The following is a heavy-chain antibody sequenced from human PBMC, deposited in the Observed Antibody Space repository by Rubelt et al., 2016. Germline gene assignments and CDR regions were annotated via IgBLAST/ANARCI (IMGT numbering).Heavy chain of an antibody. Sequence: EVQLVESGGGLVQPGRSLRLSCAASGFTFDDYAMHWVRQAPGKGLEWVSAISGSGGSTYYADSVKGRFTISRDNSKNTLYLQMNSLRAEDTAVYYCAREGRSSGFYGYWGQGTLVTVSS. D-gene: IGHD6-19*01. V-gene: IGHV3-23*04. CDR2: ISGSGGST. J-gene: IGHJ4*02. CDR1: GFTFDDYA. CDR3: AREGRSSGFYGY.